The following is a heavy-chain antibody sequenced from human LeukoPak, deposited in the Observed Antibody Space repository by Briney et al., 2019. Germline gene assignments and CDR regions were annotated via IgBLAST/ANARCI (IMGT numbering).Heavy chain of an antibody. CDR2: ISAYNGNT. J-gene: IGHJ4*02. CDR3: ARAEAGYCSSTSCYAFGLKLRRGFDY. CDR1: GYTFTSYG. D-gene: IGHD2-2*01. Sequence: PGASVKVSCKASGYTFTSYGISWVRQAPGQGLEWMGWISAYNGNTNYAQKLQGRVTMTTDTSTSTAYMELRSLRSDDTAVYYCARAEAGYCSSTSCYAFGLKLRRGFDYWGQGTLVTVSS. V-gene: IGHV1-18*01.